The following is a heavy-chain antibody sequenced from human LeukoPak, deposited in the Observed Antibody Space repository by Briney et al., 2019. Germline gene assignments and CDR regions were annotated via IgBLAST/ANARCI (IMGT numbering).Heavy chain of an antibody. Sequence: SVKVSCKASGGTFSSYAMSWVRQAPGQGLEWMGGIIPIFGTANYAEKFQGRVTITTDKSTSTAYMELSSLRSEDTAVYYCARARRGYSYGPRDYYYMDVWGKGTTVTVSS. CDR2: IIPIFGTA. D-gene: IGHD5-18*01. CDR3: ARARRGYSYGPRDYYYMDV. CDR1: GGTFSSYA. V-gene: IGHV1-69*05. J-gene: IGHJ6*03.